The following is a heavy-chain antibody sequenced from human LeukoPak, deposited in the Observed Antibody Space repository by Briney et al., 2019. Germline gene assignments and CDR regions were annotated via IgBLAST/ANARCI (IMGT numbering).Heavy chain of an antibody. V-gene: IGHV1-2*02. CDR3: ARDKYDFWSGYYRYYFDY. J-gene: IGHJ4*02. D-gene: IGHD3-3*01. CDR1: GYTFTGCY. CDR2: INPNSGGT. Sequence: GASVKVSCKASGYTFTGCYMHWVRQAPGQGLEWMGWINPNSGGTNYAQKFQGRVTMTRDTSISTAYMELSRLRSDDTAVYYCARDKYDFWSGYYRYYFDYWGQGTLVTVSS.